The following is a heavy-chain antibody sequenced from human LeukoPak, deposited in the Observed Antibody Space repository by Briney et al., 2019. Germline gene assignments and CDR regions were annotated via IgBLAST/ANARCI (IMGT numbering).Heavy chain of an antibody. CDR2: ISSSSSYI. CDR3: ARVTYYDSSGFFDY. Sequence: GGSLRLSCAASGFTFSSYNINWVRQAPGKGLEGVSSISSSSSYIYYADSVKGRFTISRDNAKNSLYLQMNSLRAEDTAVYYCARVTYYDSSGFFDYWGQGTLVTVSS. V-gene: IGHV3-21*01. D-gene: IGHD3-22*01. J-gene: IGHJ4*02. CDR1: GFTFSSYN.